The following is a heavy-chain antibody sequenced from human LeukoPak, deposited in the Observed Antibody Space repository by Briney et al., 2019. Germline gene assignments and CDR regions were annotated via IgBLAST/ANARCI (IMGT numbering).Heavy chain of an antibody. V-gene: IGHV3-72*01. CDR1: GFIISDHY. J-gene: IGHJ4*02. D-gene: IGHD3-3*02. CDR3: PSHFFRK. CDR2: SRNKADSYTT. Sequence: PGGSLRLSCAASGFIISDHYMDWVRQAPGKGLEWVGRSRNKADSYTTYYAASVKGRFTISRDDSKNSVYLHMNSLKTDDTEVYYGPSHFFRKWGQGTLVTVSS.